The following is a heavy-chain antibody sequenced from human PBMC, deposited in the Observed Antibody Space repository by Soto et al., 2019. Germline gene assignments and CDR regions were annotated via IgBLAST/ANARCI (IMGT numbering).Heavy chain of an antibody. Sequence: ASVKVSCKASGYTFTSYAMHWVRQAPGQRLEWMGWINAGNGNTKYSQKLQGRVTITRDTSASTAYMELSSLRSGDTAVYYCASQRGTDYMTILDYWGQGTLVTVSS. CDR3: ASQRGTDYMTILDY. J-gene: IGHJ4*02. V-gene: IGHV1-3*01. CDR2: INAGNGNT. CDR1: GYTFTSYA. D-gene: IGHD5-12*01.